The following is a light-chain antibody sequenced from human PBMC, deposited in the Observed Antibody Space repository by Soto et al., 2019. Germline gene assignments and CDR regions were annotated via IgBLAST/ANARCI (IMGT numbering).Light chain of an antibody. V-gene: IGLV2-14*01. CDR2: EVS. CDR1: SSDVGGYNY. Sequence: QSALTQPASVSGSPGQSITISCTGTSSDVGGYNYVSWYQQHPGKAPKLMIYEVSNRPSGVSNRFSGSKSGHTASLTISGLQSEDEADYFCTSYTSSTTLDVSGTGTKVTVL. CDR3: TSYTSSTTLDV. J-gene: IGLJ1*01.